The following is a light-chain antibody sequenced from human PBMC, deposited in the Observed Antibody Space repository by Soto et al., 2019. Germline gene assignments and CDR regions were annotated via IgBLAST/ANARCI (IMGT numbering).Light chain of an antibody. CDR2: GAS. Sequence: EIVMTQSPATLSVSPGERATLSCRASQSVSSNLAWYQQKPGQAPRLLIYGASTRATGIPARFSGSASGTEVTLTISSLQSEDFAVYYCQQYNNWLYTFGQGTKLEIK. J-gene: IGKJ2*01. CDR3: QQYNNWLYT. CDR1: QSVSSN. V-gene: IGKV3-15*01.